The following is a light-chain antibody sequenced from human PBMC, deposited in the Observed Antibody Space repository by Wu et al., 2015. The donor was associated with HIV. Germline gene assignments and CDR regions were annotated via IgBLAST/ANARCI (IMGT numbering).Light chain of an antibody. CDR3: QQYNNWPPWT. V-gene: IGKV3-15*01. J-gene: IGKJ1*01. CDR1: ESVRGN. Sequence: IVMTQSPATLSVSPGERTTLSCRASESVRGNLAWYQQKPGQAPRLLIYRASTRATGIPARFSGSGSGTEFTLTISSMQSEDFAVYYCQQYNNWPPWTFGQGTKVEIK. CDR2: RAS.